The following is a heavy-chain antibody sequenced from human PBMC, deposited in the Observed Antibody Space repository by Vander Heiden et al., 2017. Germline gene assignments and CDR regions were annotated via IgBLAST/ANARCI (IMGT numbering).Heavy chain of an antibody. CDR2: ISWNSGSI. D-gene: IGHD3-10*02. V-gene: IGHV3-9*01. CDR3: AKDRWYVRSGAFDI. CDR1: GFTFAEYA. Sequence: CAAFGFTFAEYAMNWVRHAHGKGLEWVSVISWNSGSIGYADSVRVRFSISRDNANNSLYLQMNSLRADVTALYYCAKDRWYVRSGAFDILGHRTMVTVSS. J-gene: IGHJ3*02.